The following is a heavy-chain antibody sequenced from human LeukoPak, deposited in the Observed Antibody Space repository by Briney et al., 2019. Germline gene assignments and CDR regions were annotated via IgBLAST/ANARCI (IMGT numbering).Heavy chain of an antibody. CDR2: INHSGST. Sequence: PSETLSLTCAVYGGSFSGYYWSWIRHPPGKGLEWLGEINHSGSTNFNPSLKSRFTISVDTSKNQFSLKLSSVTAAYTPVYYCARYSRGWLNWFDPWGQGNLVTVSS. CDR3: ARYSRGWLNWFDP. D-gene: IGHD6-19*01. V-gene: IGHV4-34*01. CDR1: GGSFSGYY. J-gene: IGHJ5*02.